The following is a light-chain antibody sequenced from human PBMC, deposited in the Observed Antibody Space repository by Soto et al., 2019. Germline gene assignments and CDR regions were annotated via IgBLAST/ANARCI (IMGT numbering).Light chain of an antibody. CDR3: QQYHNWPPIT. CDR1: QSVSSH. CDR2: GAS. Sequence: EIVMTQSPDTLFVSLGEGATLSCRASQSVSSHLAWYQHKPGQAPRLLIYGASTRASGIPARFSGSGSETDFTLTISSLQSEDSAVYYCQQYHNWPPITFGQGTRFENK. V-gene: IGKV3-15*01. J-gene: IGKJ5*01.